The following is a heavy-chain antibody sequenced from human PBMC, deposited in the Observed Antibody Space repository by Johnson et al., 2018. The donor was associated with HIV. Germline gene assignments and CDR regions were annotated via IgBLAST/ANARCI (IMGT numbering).Heavy chain of an antibody. CDR2: ISSTSSTI. J-gene: IGHJ3*02. D-gene: IGHD3-22*01. V-gene: IGHV3-48*04. Sequence: VQLVESRGVLVQPGGSLRLSCAASGFTVSSNEMSWNRQAPGKGLEWISYISSTSSTIDYVDSVKGRFTVSRDNAKNSLYLQMNSLRAEDTAVYYCARDRGYWDAFDIWGQGTMVIVSS. CDR3: ARDRGYWDAFDI. CDR1: GFTVSSNE.